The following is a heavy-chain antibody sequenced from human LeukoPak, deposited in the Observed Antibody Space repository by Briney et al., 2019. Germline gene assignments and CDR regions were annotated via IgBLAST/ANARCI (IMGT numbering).Heavy chain of an antibody. Sequence: RASVKVSCKASGYTFTIYGPNWVRQAPGQGLEWMGWISAYSGNTNYAQNLQDRVTMTTDTSTGTAYMELTNLRSDDTAVYYCARGEFPLDAFDIWGQGTMVTVSS. CDR3: ARGEFPLDAFDI. CDR2: ISAYSGNT. D-gene: IGHD3-10*01. V-gene: IGHV1-18*01. J-gene: IGHJ3*02. CDR1: GYTFTIYG.